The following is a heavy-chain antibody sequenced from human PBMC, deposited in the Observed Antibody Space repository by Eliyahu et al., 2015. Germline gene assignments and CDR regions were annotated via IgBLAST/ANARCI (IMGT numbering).Heavy chain of an antibody. CDR2: INHSGST. CDR1: GGSFXGFQ. V-gene: IGHV4-34*01. CDR3: ARKEYYDSSGSF. Sequence: VQLQQWGAGLLKPSETLSLTCAVXGGSFXGFQWSWIRQPPGKGLEWIGEINHSGSTNYNPSLKSRVTMSVDTSKNQFSLNLTSVTAADTAMYYCARKEYYDSSGSFWGQGTLVTVSS. J-gene: IGHJ4*02. D-gene: IGHD3-22*01.